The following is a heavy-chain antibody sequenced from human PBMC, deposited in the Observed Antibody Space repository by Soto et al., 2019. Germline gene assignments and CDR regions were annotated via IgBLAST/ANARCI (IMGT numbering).Heavy chain of an antibody. CDR3: AKEIGRPLLWFGEFRGAFDI. J-gene: IGHJ3*02. D-gene: IGHD3-10*01. V-gene: IGHV3-23*01. CDR2: ISGSGGST. CDR1: GFTFSSYA. Sequence: GGSLRLSCAASGFTFSSYAMSWVRQAPGKGLEWVSAISGSGGSTYYADSVKGRFTISRDNSKNTLYLQMNSLRAEDTAVYYCAKEIGRPLLWFGEFRGAFDIWGQGTMVTVSS.